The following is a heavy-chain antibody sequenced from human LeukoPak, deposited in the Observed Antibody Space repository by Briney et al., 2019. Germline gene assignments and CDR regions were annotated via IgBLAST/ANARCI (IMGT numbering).Heavy chain of an antibody. V-gene: IGHV4-34*01. CDR2: INHSGST. CDR1: GGSFSGYY. Sequence: SETLSLTCAVYGGSFSGYYWSWIRQSPGKGLEWIGEINHSGSTNYNSSLKSRVTMSVDTSKNQFSLKLRSVTAADTAAYYCARRRQYDSSLFWNFDLWGRGTLVTISS. J-gene: IGHJ2*01. D-gene: IGHD6-6*01. CDR3: ARRRQYDSSLFWNFDL.